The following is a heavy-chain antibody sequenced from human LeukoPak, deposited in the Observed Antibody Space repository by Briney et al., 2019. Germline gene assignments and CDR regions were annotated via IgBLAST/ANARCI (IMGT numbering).Heavy chain of an antibody. V-gene: IGHV1-24*01. CDR2: FDPEDGET. J-gene: IGHJ4*02. Sequence: ASVKVSCKVSGYTLTELSMHWVRQAPGKGLEWMGGFDPEDGETIYAQKFQGRVTMTEDTSTDTAYMELSSLRSEDTAVYYCATEVKRLRYFDWPYWGQGTLVTVSS. D-gene: IGHD3-9*01. CDR3: ATEVKRLRYFDWPY. CDR1: GYTLTELS.